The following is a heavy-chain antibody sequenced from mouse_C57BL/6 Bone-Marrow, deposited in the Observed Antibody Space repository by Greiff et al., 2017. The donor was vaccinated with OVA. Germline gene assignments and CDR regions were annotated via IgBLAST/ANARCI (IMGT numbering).Heavy chain of an antibody. D-gene: IGHD1-1*01. V-gene: IGHV5-6*02. J-gene: IGHJ4*01. CDR2: ISSGGSYT. CDR3: ARHTTVVATDYYAMDY. Sequence: DVKLVESGGDLVKPGGSLKLSCAASGFTFSSYGMSWVRQTPDKRLEWVATISSGGSYTYYPDSVKGRFTISRDNAKNTLYLQMSSLKSEDTAMYYCARHTTVVATDYYAMDYWGQGTSVTVSS. CDR1: GFTFSSYG.